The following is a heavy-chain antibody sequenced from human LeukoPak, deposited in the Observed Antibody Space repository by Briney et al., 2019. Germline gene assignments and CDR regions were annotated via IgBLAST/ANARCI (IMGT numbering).Heavy chain of an antibody. CDR2: ISSSSSTI. CDR1: GFTFSSYS. Sequence: GGSLRLSCAASGFTFSSYSMNWVRQAPGKGLEWVSYISSSSSTIYYADSVKGRFTISRDNAKNSLYLQMNSLRAEDTAVYYCAKSGIAVAYHAFDIWGQGTMVTVSS. J-gene: IGHJ3*02. D-gene: IGHD6-19*01. V-gene: IGHV3-48*01. CDR3: AKSGIAVAYHAFDI.